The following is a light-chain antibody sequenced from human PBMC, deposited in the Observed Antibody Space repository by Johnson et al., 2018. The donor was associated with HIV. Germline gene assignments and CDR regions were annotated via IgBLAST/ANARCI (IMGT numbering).Light chain of an antibody. CDR3: GTWDTSLSAVYV. Sequence: QSVLTQPPSVSAAPGQKVTISCSGSSSNIGNNYVSWYQQLPGTAPKLLIYDNNKRPSGIPDRFSGYKSGTSATLGITGLQTGDEADYYCGTWDTSLSAVYVFGTCTKVTVL. CDR1: SSNIGNNY. CDR2: DNN. J-gene: IGLJ1*01. V-gene: IGLV1-51*01.